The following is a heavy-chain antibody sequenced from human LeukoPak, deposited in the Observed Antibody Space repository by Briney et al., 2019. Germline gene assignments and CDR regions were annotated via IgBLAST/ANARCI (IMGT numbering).Heavy chain of an antibody. Sequence: GGSLRLSCTASGFTFGDYVMSWVRQAPGKGLEWVAVISYDGSNKYYADSVKGRFTISRDNSKNTLYLQMNSLRAEDTAVYYCAKGGKYYDSSGYYYSFGWFDPWGQGTLVTVSS. V-gene: IGHV3-30*04. CDR2: ISYDGSNK. CDR1: GFTFGDYV. CDR3: AKGGKYYDSSGYYYSFGWFDP. J-gene: IGHJ5*02. D-gene: IGHD3-22*01.